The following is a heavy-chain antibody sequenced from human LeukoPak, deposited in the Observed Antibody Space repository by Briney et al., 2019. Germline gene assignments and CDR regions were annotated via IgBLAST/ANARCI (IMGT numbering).Heavy chain of an antibody. Sequence: KFQGRVTITMDTSASTAYMELRSLRSDDTAVYYCARMRANWGSFYFDYWGQGTLVTVSS. V-gene: IGHV1-3*01. J-gene: IGHJ4*02. CDR3: ARMRANWGSFYFDY. D-gene: IGHD7-27*01.